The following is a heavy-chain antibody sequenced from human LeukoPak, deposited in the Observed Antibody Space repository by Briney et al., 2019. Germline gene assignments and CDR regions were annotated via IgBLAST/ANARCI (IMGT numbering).Heavy chain of an antibody. D-gene: IGHD5-12*01. J-gene: IGHJ4*02. CDR2: ISNSGSRI. CDR3: AFGTYSGYEWDY. V-gene: IGHV3-74*01. Sequence: PGGSLRLSCAAPGFTFNTYWMHWVRQAPGKGLVWVSYISNSGSRITYADSVKGRFTISRDNAKNTLYLQMNSLRAEDTAVYYCAFGTYSGYEWDYWGQGTLVTVSS. CDR1: GFTFNTYW.